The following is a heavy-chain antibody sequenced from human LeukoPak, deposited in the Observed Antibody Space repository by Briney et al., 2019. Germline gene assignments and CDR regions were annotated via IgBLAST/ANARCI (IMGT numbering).Heavy chain of an antibody. J-gene: IGHJ4*02. CDR1: GFTFSSYA. Sequence: GGSLRLSCAASGFTFSSYAMHWVRQAPGKGLEWVAVISYDGSNKYYADSVKGRFTISRDNSKNTLYLQMNSLRAEDTAVYYCAKLLAAAGTGKDYWGQGTLVTVSS. CDR2: ISYDGSNK. V-gene: IGHV3-30*04. D-gene: IGHD6-13*01. CDR3: AKLLAAAGTGKDY.